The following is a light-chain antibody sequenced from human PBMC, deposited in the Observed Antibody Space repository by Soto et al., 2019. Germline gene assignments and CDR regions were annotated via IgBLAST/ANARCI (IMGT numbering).Light chain of an antibody. CDR2: GAS. J-gene: IGKJ5*01. CDR1: QSVSSSY. V-gene: IGKV3-20*01. Sequence: ENVLTQSPGTLSLSPGQRATLSCRASQSVSSSYLAWYQQKPGQAPRLLIYGASSRATGIPDRFSGSGSGKDFTLTISRLEPEDFAMYYCHLYDTSPPVTFGQGTRLEIK. CDR3: HLYDTSPPVT.